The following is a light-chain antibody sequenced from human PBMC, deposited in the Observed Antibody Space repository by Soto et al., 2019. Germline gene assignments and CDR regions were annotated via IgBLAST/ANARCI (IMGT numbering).Light chain of an antibody. CDR2: EAS. Sequence: DIQMTQSPASLSASVTDRVTITCRASQDIGTDLGWYQQKPGKAPERLIYEASVLQSGVPSRFSGSGSGTEFTLTISSLQPEDFATYYCQQLNSYRPTFGGGTKVDIK. CDR3: QQLNSYRPT. CDR1: QDIGTD. J-gene: IGKJ4*01. V-gene: IGKV1-17*01.